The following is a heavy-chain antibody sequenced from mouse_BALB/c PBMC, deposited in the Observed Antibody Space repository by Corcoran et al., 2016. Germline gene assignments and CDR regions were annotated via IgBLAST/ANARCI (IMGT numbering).Heavy chain of an antibody. CDR1: EYTFTNYG. D-gene: IGHD1-1*02. CDR2: INTYTGEP. V-gene: IGHV9-3-1*01. J-gene: IGHJ4*01. CDR3: ASGNYAMDY. Sequence: QIQLVQSGPELKKPGETVKISCKASEYTFTNYGMNWVKQAPGKGLKWMGWINTYTGEPTYADDFKGRFAFSLETSAITAYLQINNLKNEDTATYFCASGNYAMDYWGQGTSVTVSS.